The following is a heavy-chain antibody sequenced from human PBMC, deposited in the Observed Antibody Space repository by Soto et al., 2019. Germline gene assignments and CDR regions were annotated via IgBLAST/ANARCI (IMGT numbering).Heavy chain of an antibody. Sequence: GGSLRLSCAASGFTVSSNYMSWVRQAPGKGLEWVSVIYSGGSTYYADSVKGRFTISSDNSKNTLYLQMNSLRAEDTAVYYCARSYRRYSSGWPTFDYWGQGTLVTVSS. CDR2: IYSGGST. CDR3: ARSYRRYSSGWPTFDY. J-gene: IGHJ4*02. CDR1: GFTVSSNY. D-gene: IGHD6-19*01. V-gene: IGHV3-53*01.